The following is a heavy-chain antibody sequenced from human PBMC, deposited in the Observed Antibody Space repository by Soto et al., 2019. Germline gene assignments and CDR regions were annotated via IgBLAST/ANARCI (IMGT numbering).Heavy chain of an antibody. CDR1: GFTFSSYA. CDR2: ISGSGGST. Sequence: GGSLRLSCAASGFTFSSYAMSWVRQAPGKGLEWVSAISGSGGSTYYADSVKGRFTISRDNSKNTLYLQMNSLRAEDTAVYYCAKEGLAAGLTYYYYGMDVWGQGTTVTVSS. V-gene: IGHV3-23*01. J-gene: IGHJ6*02. D-gene: IGHD6-13*01. CDR3: AKEGLAAGLTYYYYGMDV.